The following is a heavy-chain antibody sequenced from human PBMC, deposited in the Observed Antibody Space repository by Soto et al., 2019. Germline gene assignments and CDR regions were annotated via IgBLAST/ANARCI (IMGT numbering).Heavy chain of an antibody. D-gene: IGHD4-17*01. V-gene: IGHV1-2*02. J-gene: IGHJ4*02. CDR1: GYTFTGYY. CDR2: INTKTGDT. CDR3: VTGDHLVR. Sequence: QMQLVQCGAEARKPGASVKVSCKTSGYTFTGYYLNWVRQAPGRGLEWVGWINTKTGDTNNAQKFQGRVPRTTDTSISTGYMELSGLKSGGTAVYYCVTGDHLVRWGQGTRVTVSS.